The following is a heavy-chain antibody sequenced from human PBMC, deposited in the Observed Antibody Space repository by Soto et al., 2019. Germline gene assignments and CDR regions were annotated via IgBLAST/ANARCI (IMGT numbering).Heavy chain of an antibody. V-gene: IGHV3-74*01. D-gene: IGHD7-27*01. Sequence: EVPLVESGGGLVQPGESLRLSCAASGFTFSSYWMHWVRQAPGKGLVWVSRINVDGSSTYADSVKGRFTISRDNAKNTLYLQMNSLRGEDTAVYYCARDLGTGFDPWGQGTLVTVSS. J-gene: IGHJ5*02. CDR3: ARDLGTGFDP. CDR2: INVDGSST. CDR1: GFTFSSYW.